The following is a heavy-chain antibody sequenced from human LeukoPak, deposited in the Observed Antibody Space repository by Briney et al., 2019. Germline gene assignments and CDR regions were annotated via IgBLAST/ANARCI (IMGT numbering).Heavy chain of an antibody. Sequence: GGSLRLSCVASGFTFSTSWVTWVRQAPGKGLEWVANIDKHGSGKYYVDSVKCRFAISRDYASNSVFLQMDSLRAEDTSVYYCARDAGWGYYDLWGQGTPVTVSS. V-gene: IGHV3-7*01. CDR1: GFTFSTSW. CDR3: ARDAGWGYYDL. CDR2: IDKHGSGK. J-gene: IGHJ4*02. D-gene: IGHD1-26*01.